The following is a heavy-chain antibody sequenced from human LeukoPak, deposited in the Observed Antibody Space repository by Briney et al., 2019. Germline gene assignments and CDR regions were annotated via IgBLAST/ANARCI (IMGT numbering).Heavy chain of an antibody. Sequence: SETLSLTCTVSSGSISSYYWSRIRQPPGKGLEWIGYIFYSGSTNYNPSLKSRVTISVDTSKHQFSLGLSSVTAADTAVYYCARGPTRYYFDCWGQGTLVTVSS. D-gene: IGHD4-17*01. V-gene: IGHV4-59*01. CDR3: ARGPTRYYFDC. CDR1: SGSISSYY. J-gene: IGHJ4*02. CDR2: IFYSGST.